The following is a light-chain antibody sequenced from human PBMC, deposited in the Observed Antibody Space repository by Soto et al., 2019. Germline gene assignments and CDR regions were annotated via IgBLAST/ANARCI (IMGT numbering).Light chain of an antibody. CDR2: KAS. CDR3: QQYNSYST. J-gene: IGKJ2*01. Sequence: DIQMTQSPSSLSASVGDRVTITCRASQGISNYLAWYQQKPGKAPNLLIYKASSLETGVPSRFSGSGSGTEFTLTISSLQPDDVATYYCQQYNSYSTFGQGTKLEIK. CDR1: QGISNY. V-gene: IGKV1-5*03.